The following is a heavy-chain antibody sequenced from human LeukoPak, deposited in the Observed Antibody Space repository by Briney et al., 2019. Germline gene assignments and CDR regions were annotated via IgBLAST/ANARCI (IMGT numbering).Heavy chain of an antibody. CDR1: GGSISSSSYY. Sequence: SETLSLTCTVSGGSISSSSYYWGWIRQPPGKGLEWIGSIYYSGSTYYNPSLKSRVTISVDTSKNQFSLKLSSVTAADTAVYYCARGAYYYDSRGYFTFHIWGQGTMVTVSS. CDR2: IYYSGST. V-gene: IGHV4-39*07. D-gene: IGHD3-22*01. J-gene: IGHJ3*02. CDR3: ARGAYYYDSRGYFTFHI.